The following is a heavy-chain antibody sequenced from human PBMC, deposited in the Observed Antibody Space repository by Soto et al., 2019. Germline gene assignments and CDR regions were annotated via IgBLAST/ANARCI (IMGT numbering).Heavy chain of an antibody. J-gene: IGHJ3*02. CDR3: ARGGHCSSTSCYAGLFGAFDI. D-gene: IGHD2-2*01. CDR2: INHSGST. Sequence: SETLSLTCAVYGGSFSGYYWSWIRQPPGKGLEWIGEINHSGSTNYNPSLKSRVTISVDTSKNQFSLKLSSVTAADTAVYYCARGGHCSSTSCYAGLFGAFDIWGQGTMVTVSS. CDR1: GGSFSGYY. V-gene: IGHV4-34*01.